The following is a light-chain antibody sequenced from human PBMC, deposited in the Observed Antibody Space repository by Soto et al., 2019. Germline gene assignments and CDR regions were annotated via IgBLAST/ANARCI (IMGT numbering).Light chain of an antibody. CDR3: QQYFTSPWT. J-gene: IGKJ1*01. CDR1: QSILDRSKNKYY. Sequence: DIVMTQSPDSLAVSLGERATFNCKSSQSILDRSKNKYYLAWYQQKSGQPPKLLIYWASIRESGVPDRFTGSGSGTDFTLNISSLQAADVAVYYCQQYFTSPWTFGQGTKVEI. CDR2: WAS. V-gene: IGKV4-1*01.